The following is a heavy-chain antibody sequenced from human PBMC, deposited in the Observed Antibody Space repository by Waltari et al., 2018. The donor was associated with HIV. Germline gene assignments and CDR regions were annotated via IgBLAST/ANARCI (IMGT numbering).Heavy chain of an antibody. Sequence: QVQLIQSGADVKKHGAQVKVSCKVFGYTLTELSMHWVRQAPGKGLEWMGGFDPEDDETIYAQKFQGRVTMTEDTSTDSAYMELSSLTSEDTAVYYCATGGGTTSIQLYDLDVWGQGTTVTVSS. CDR2: FDPEDDET. D-gene: IGHD1-26*01. CDR3: ATGGGTTSIQLYDLDV. V-gene: IGHV1-24*01. CDR1: GYTLTELS. J-gene: IGHJ6*02.